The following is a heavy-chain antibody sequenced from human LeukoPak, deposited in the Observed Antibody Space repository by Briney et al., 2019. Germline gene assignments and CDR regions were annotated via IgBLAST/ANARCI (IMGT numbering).Heavy chain of an antibody. CDR1: GYTFTGYY. D-gene: IGHD6-13*01. Sequence: GASAKVSCKASGYTFTGYYMHWVRQAPGQGLEWMGWINPNSGGTNYAQKFQGRVTMTRDTSISTAYMELSRLRSDDTAVYYCARVSSSWYMTYYYYYMDVWGKGTTVTVSS. V-gene: IGHV1-2*02. CDR2: INPNSGGT. J-gene: IGHJ6*03. CDR3: ARVSSSWYMTYYYYYMDV.